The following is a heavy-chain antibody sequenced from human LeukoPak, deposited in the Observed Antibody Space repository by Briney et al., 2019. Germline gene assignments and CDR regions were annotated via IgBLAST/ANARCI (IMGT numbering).Heavy chain of an antibody. J-gene: IGHJ4*02. CDR3: ASPDSYYDFWSGYFGY. Sequence: SETLSLTCAVSGYSISSGYYWGWIRQHPGKGLEWIGSIYRSGSTYYNPSLKSRVTISVDTSKNQFSLKLSSVTAADTAVYYCASPDSYYDFWSGYFGYWGQGTLVTVSS. CDR1: GYSISSGYY. CDR2: IYRSGST. D-gene: IGHD3-3*01. V-gene: IGHV4-38-2*01.